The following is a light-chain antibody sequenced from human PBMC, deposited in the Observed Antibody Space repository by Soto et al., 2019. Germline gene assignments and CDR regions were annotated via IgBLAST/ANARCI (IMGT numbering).Light chain of an antibody. CDR1: QDISNY. CDR3: QQYDNLPPENT. Sequence: DIQMTQSPSSLSASVGDRVTITCQASQDISNYLNWYQQKPGKAPKLLIYDASNLETGVPSRFSGSGSGTDFTFTISSLHPEDIATYYCQQYDNLPPENTFGQGTKLEIK. V-gene: IGKV1-33*01. J-gene: IGKJ2*01. CDR2: DAS.